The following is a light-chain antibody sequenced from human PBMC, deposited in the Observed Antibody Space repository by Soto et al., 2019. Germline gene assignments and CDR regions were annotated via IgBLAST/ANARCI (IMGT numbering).Light chain of an antibody. Sequence: QSVLTQPPSVSGAPGQRVTISCTGSSSNIGAGYDVHWYQQLPGTAPKLLIYGNSNRPSGVPDRFSGSKSGTSASLAIPGLQAADEADYYCQSYDSSLSGFYVFGTGTKLTVL. CDR1: SSNIGAGYD. J-gene: IGLJ1*01. CDR2: GNS. V-gene: IGLV1-40*01. CDR3: QSYDSSLSGFYV.